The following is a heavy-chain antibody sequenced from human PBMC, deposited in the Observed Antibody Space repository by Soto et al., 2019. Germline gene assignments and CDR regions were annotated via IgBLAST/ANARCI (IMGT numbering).Heavy chain of an antibody. Sequence: QVQLVQSGAEVKEPGSSVKVSCKASGGTFNGYSISWVRQAPGQGLEWVGGTIPIFTTANYAQKFQGRLTMTADESTSTAYMELSGLRSDDTAIYYCVRVDSSLFRLVGQFYFDHWGQGTLVTVSS. V-gene: IGHV1-69*01. CDR2: TIPIFTTA. J-gene: IGHJ4*02. CDR1: GGTFNGYS. CDR3: VRVDSSLFRLVGQFYFDH. D-gene: IGHD3-16*01.